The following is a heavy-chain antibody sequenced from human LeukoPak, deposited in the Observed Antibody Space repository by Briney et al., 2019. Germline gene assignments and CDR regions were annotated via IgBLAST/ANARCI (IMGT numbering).Heavy chain of an antibody. CDR3: ARDKGYSGSHPQLFDY. V-gene: IGHV1-2*02. CDR1: GYTFTGYY. Sequence: GASVKVSCKASGYTFTGYYMHWVRQAPGQGLEWMGWINPNSGGTNYAQKFQGRVTMTRDTSISTAYMELSRLRSDDTAVYYCARDKGYSGSHPQLFDYGGQGTLVTVSA. D-gene: IGHD1-26*01. CDR2: INPNSGGT. J-gene: IGHJ4*02.